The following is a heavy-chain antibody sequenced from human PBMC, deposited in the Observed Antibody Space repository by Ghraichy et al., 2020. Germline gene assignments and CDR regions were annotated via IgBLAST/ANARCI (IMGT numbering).Heavy chain of an antibody. D-gene: IGHD6-13*01. CDR3: AREAHTSYSRNIATWFDP. CDR1: GGSISSGGYY. J-gene: IGHJ5*02. CDR2: IYYSGST. V-gene: IGHV4-31*03. Sequence: SETLSLTCTVSGGSISSGGYYWSWIRQHPGKGLEWIGYIYYSGSTYYNPSLKSRVTISVDTSKNQFSLKLSSVTAADTAVYYCAREAHTSYSRNIATWFDPWGQGTLVTVSS.